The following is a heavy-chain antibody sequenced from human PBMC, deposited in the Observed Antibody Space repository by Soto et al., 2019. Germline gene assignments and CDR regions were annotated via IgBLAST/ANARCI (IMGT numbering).Heavy chain of an antibody. D-gene: IGHD2-2*01. Sequence: ASVKVSCKASGYTFTSYGISWVRQAPGQGLEWMGWISAYNGNTNYAQKLQGRVTMTTDTSTSTAYMELRSLRSDDTAVYYCARVVVVPAAMPNDAFDIWGQGTMVTVSS. CDR2: ISAYNGNT. CDR1: GYTFTSYG. CDR3: ARVVVVPAAMPNDAFDI. V-gene: IGHV1-18*01. J-gene: IGHJ3*02.